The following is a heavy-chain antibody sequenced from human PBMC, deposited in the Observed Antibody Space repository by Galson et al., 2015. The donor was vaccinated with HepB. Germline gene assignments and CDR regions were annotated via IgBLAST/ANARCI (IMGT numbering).Heavy chain of an antibody. D-gene: IGHD2-2*01. CDR2: MSPKSGNA. CDR3: ARVDLTYCSSTSCYWHYYSFGMDV. Sequence: SVKVSCKASGYTFTNFDIHWVRQAPGQGLEWMGWMSPKSGNADSTQKFQGRVSMTADTSTNTAYLELTSLKSEDTAVYFCARVDLTYCSSTSCYWHYYSFGMDVWGQGTTVTVSS. J-gene: IGHJ6*02. CDR1: GYTFTNFD. V-gene: IGHV1-8*01.